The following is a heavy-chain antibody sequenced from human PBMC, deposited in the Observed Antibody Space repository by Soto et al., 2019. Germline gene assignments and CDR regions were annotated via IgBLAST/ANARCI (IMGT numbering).Heavy chain of an antibody. Sequence: LRLSCAASGFTFTRYSMNWVRQAPGKGLEWVSSISSTTNYIYYGDSMKGRFTVSRDNAKNSLYLEMNSLRAEDTAVYYCARESEDLTSNFDYWGQGTLVTVSS. CDR1: GFTFTRYS. CDR3: ARESEDLTSNFDY. V-gene: IGHV3-21*06. J-gene: IGHJ4*02. CDR2: ISSTTNYI.